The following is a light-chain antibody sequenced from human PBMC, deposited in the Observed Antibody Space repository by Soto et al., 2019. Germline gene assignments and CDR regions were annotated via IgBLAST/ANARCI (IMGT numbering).Light chain of an antibody. Sequence: EIFLTQSPDTLSLSPVERSTLSCIASQSVTNYIAWYQQRPGQAPRLLIYDASNRASGVPARFSGSGSGTDFTLTISDLEPADFGLYYCQQRLNWPPGFGQGTKVDIK. CDR2: DAS. V-gene: IGKV3-11*01. CDR1: QSVTNY. J-gene: IGKJ1*01. CDR3: QQRLNWPPG.